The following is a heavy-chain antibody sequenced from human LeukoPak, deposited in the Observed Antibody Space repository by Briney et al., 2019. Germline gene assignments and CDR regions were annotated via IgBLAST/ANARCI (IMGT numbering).Heavy chain of an antibody. Sequence: SVKVSCKASGGTFSSYAVSWVRQAPGQGLEXXXGIIPIFGTANYAQKFQGRVTITADKSTSTAYMELSSLRSEDTAVYYCARVAGYSSGWYNDYWGQGTLVTVSS. CDR2: IIPIFGTA. CDR1: GGTFSSYA. D-gene: IGHD6-19*01. J-gene: IGHJ4*02. CDR3: ARVAGYSSGWYNDY. V-gene: IGHV1-69*06.